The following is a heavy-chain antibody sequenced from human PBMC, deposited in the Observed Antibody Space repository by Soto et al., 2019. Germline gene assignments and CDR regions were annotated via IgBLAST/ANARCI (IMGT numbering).Heavy chain of an antibody. Sequence: SETLSLTCTVSGGSISSYYWSWIRQPPGKGLEWIGYIYYSGSTNYNPSLKSRVTISVDTSKNQFSLKLSSVTAADTAVYYCARTWNDDESGWFDPWGQGTLVTVSS. CDR1: GGSISSYY. D-gene: IGHD1-1*01. V-gene: IGHV4-59*01. CDR3: ARTWNDDESGWFDP. CDR2: IYYSGST. J-gene: IGHJ5*02.